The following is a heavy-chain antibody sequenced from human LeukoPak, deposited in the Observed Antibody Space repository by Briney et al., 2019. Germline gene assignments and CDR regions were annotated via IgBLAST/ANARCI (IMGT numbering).Heavy chain of an antibody. J-gene: IGHJ4*02. D-gene: IGHD3-10*01. CDR2: FIAIFGTA. CDR3: TRGGFGELYHFDY. CDR1: GNSFNKYA. V-gene: IGHV1-69*06. Sequence: ASVKVSCKASGNSFNKYAVTWVRQAAGQGLEWMGGFIAIFGTAKYAKKFQSRVTITADKSTSTAYMDLNSLRSEDTAVYYCTRGGFGELYHFDYWGQGTLVTVSS.